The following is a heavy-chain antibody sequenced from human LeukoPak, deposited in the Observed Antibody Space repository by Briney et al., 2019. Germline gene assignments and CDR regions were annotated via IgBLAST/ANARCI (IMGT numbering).Heavy chain of an antibody. CDR3: AKDQGDYYDSSGYYRIDAFDI. Sequence: GGSLRLSCAASGFTFSSYAMSWVRQAPGKGLEWVSAISGSGGSTYYADSVKGRFTISRDNSKNTLYLQMNSLRAEDTAVYYCAKDQGDYYDSSGYYRIDAFDIWGQGTMVTVFS. CDR2: ISGSGGST. CDR1: GFTFSSYA. J-gene: IGHJ3*02. D-gene: IGHD3-22*01. V-gene: IGHV3-23*01.